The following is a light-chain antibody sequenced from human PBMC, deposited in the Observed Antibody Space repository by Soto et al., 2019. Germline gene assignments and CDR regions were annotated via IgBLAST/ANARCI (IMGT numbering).Light chain of an antibody. CDR2: GNS. V-gene: IGLV1-40*01. J-gene: IGLJ1*01. CDR3: QSYDSSLRV. CDR1: SSNIGAGYD. Sequence: QSVLTQPPSVSGAPGQRVTISCTGSSSNIGAGYDVHWYQQLPGTAPKLLIYGNSNRPSGVPVRFSGSKSGTSASLAITGLQAEDEADYYCQSYDSSLRVFGTGTKLTVL.